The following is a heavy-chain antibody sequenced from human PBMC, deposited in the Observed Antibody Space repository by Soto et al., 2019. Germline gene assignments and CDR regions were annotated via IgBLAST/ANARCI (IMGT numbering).Heavy chain of an antibody. Sequence: GGSLRLSCAASGFTFSNAWMNWVRQAPGKGLEWVGRIKSKTDGGTTDYAAPVKGRFTISRDDSKNTLYLQMNSLKTEDTAVYYCPRSGDYVHYYYYGMDVWGQGTTVTVSS. J-gene: IGHJ6*02. CDR2: IKSKTDGGTT. V-gene: IGHV3-15*07. CDR1: GFTFSNAW. CDR3: PRSGDYVHYYYYGMDV. D-gene: IGHD2-21*02.